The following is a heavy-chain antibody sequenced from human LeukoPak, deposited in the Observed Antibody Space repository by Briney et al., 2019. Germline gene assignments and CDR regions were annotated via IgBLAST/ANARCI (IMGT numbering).Heavy chain of an antibody. J-gene: IGHJ4*02. V-gene: IGHV3-7*01. CDR3: ARDAGTGFDY. CDR1: GFTFRTYW. CDR2: IKEDGSDK. D-gene: IGHD3/OR15-3a*01. Sequence: PGGSLRLSCAASGFTFRTYWMTWVRQAPGKGLEWVANIKEDGSDKLYVDSVKGGLTISKDNARSSVYLQMNSLRGEDTAVYYCARDAGTGFDYWGQGILVIVSS.